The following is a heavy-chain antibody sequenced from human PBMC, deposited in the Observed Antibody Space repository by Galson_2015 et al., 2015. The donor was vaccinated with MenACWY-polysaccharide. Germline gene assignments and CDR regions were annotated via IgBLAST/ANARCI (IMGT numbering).Heavy chain of an antibody. CDR3: AKVMTYLYQDIDV. V-gene: IGHV3-30*18. CDR1: GFSVSHFG. J-gene: IGHJ6*02. Sequence: SLRLSCAASGFSVSHFGMHWVRQAPGKGLEWVAVISYGGDSQYYGDSVRGRFTISTDTSNNTLYLQMTSLTTEDTAVYYCAKVMTYLYQDIDVWGQGTAVIVSS. CDR2: ISYGGDSQ. D-gene: IGHD2-21*02.